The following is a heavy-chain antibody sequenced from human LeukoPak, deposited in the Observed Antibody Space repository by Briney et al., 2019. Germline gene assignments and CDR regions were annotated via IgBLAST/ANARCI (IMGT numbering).Heavy chain of an antibody. CDR2: IRSKTDSYAT. CDR3: TTVKTTMV. V-gene: IGHV3-73*01. CDR1: GFTFSGST. D-gene: IGHD5-18*01. Sequence: QPGGSLHLSCAASGFTFSGSTMHWVRPAPGKGLEWVGRIRSKTDSYATAYAASLEGRFSISREDSKDTAYLQMNSLKTEETAVYYCTTVKTTMVWGQGSLVTVSS. J-gene: IGHJ4*02.